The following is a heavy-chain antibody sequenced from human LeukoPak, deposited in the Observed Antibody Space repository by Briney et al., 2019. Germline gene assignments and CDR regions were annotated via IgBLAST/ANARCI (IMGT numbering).Heavy chain of an antibody. J-gene: IGHJ4*02. CDR3: ARTGSGSSSWGELGY. Sequence: GGSLRLSCAASGFTFSSYEMNWVRQAPGKGLEWVSYISSSGSTIYYADSVKGRSTISRDNAKNSLYLQMNSLRAEDTAVYYCARTGSGSSSWGELGYWGQGTLVTVSS. CDR2: ISSSGSTI. CDR1: GFTFSSYE. D-gene: IGHD6-13*01. V-gene: IGHV3-48*03.